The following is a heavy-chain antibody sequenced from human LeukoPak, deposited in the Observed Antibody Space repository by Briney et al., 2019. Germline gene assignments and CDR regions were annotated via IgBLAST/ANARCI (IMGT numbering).Heavy chain of an antibody. CDR1: GFTFSTYG. Sequence: GGSLRLSCAASGFTFSTYGMSWVRQAPGKGLEWVSTISGSGGRTYYADSVEGRFTISRVNSKNTLYLQMNSLRAEDTAVYYCAKGSWVVAANLFDYWGRGNLVTVSS. D-gene: IGHD2-15*01. J-gene: IGHJ4*02. V-gene: IGHV3-23*01. CDR2: ISGSGGRT. CDR3: AKGSWVVAANLFDY.